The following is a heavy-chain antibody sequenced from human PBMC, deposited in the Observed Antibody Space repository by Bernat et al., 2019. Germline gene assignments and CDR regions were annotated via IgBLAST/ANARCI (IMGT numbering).Heavy chain of an antibody. CDR1: GFTFSSYA. J-gene: IGHJ4*02. D-gene: IGHD5-12*01. Sequence: EVQLLESGGGLVQPGGSLRLSCAASGFTFSSYAMSWVRQAPGKGLEWVSAISGSGGSTYYADAVKGRFTISRDKSKNTLYLQMNSLRAEDTTVYYCAKDLTGGYGPLIPSQVSPLDYWGQGTLVTVSS. V-gene: IGHV3-23*01. CDR2: ISGSGGST. CDR3: AKDLTGGYGPLIPSQVSPLDY.